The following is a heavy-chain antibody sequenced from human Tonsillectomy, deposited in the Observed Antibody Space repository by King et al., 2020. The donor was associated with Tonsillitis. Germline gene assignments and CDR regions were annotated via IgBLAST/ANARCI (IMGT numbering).Heavy chain of an antibody. CDR3: ARGERGYSYGTDAFDI. V-gene: IGHV3-21*01. D-gene: IGHD5-18*01. CDR2: ISSSSSYI. Sequence: VQLVESGGGLVEPGGSLRLSCAASVFTLSSDSMNWVSQAPGKGLEWVSSISSSSSYIYYADSVKGRFTISTDNAKNSLYLQMNSLRAEDTAVYYCARGERGYSYGTDAFDIWGQGTMVTVSS. CDR1: VFTLSSDS. J-gene: IGHJ3*02.